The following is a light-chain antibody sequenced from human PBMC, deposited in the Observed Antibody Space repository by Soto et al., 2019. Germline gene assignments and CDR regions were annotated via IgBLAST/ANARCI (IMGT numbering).Light chain of an antibody. J-gene: IGKJ4*01. CDR1: QSISTW. CDR3: QQYHSYPLN. CDR2: KAS. V-gene: IGKV1-5*03. Sequence: DIQMTQSPSTLSASVGDRVTITCRASQSISTWLAWYQQKPGKAPKLLIYKASNLEDGVPSRFSGSGSGTEFTITISSLQPDDFATYYCQQYHSYPLNFGGGTKVEIK.